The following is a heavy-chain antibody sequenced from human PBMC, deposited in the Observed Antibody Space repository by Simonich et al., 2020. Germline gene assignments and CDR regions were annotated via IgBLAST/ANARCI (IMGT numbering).Heavy chain of an antibody. V-gene: IGHV3-21*01. J-gene: IGHJ4*02. CDR2: ISIRSSYI. CDR3: ARDTSYYGSGSYYFDY. Sequence: GGGLVKPGGSLRLSCAASGFTFSSYSMNWVRQAPGKGLKWVSTISIRSSYIYYADSVKGRFTISRDNAKNSLSLQMNSLRAEDTAVYYCARDTSYYGSGSYYFDYWGQGTLVTVSS. D-gene: IGHD3-10*01. CDR1: GFTFSSYS.